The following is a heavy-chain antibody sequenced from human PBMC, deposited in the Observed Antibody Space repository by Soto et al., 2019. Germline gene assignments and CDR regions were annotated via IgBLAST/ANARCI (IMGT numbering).Heavy chain of an antibody. J-gene: IGHJ4*02. Sequence: ESLKISCKGVGYKFGSAWIGWVRQMPGKGLEWMGIIKPGTSDIRYSPSCRGHVTISADEAVSTAYLQWSSLKASDTAMYYCARQLSHICDSWGQGTLVTVSS. V-gene: IGHV5-51*01. CDR1: GYKFGSAW. CDR3: ARQLSHICDS. CDR2: IKPGTSDI. D-gene: IGHD3-3*02.